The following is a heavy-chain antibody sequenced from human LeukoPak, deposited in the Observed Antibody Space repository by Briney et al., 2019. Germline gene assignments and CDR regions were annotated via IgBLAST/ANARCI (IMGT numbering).Heavy chain of an antibody. Sequence: SETLSLTCTVSGGSLSSYYWSWIRQSPGKGLEWIGYIYINGDTNYNPPLKSRVTISVDTSKNQFSLKLSSVTAADTAVYYCARHEGSWYFALLDHWGQGTLVTVSS. CDR1: GGSLSSYY. V-gene: IGHV4-4*09. CDR2: IYINGDT. CDR3: ARHEGSWYFALLDH. J-gene: IGHJ4*02. D-gene: IGHD6-13*01.